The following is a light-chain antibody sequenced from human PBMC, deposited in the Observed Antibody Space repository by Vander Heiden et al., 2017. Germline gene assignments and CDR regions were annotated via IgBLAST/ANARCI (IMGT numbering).Light chain of an antibody. CDR1: SSDVGKYNY. CDR3: MSYAGSNTLV. J-gene: IGLJ2*01. CDR2: EVS. V-gene: IGLV2-8*01. Sequence: QSALTQPPSASGSPGQSVPISCTGTSSDVGKYNYVSWYQQHPGKAPKLLIYEVSKRPSGVPDRFSGSKSGNTASLTVSGLQPEDEADYYCMSYAGSNTLVFGGGTKLTVL.